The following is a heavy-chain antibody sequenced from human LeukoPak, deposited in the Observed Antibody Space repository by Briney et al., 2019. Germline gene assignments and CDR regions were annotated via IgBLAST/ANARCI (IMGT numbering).Heavy chain of an antibody. CDR2: ISGSGGST. Sequence: GSLRLSCAASGFPFSSYAMRWVRQAPGEGLGWVSAISGSGGSTYYADSVKGRFTISRDNSKNTLYLQMNSLRAEDTAVYYCAKLPGYSGSYFSGFDYWGQGTLVTVSS. CDR1: GFPFSSYA. D-gene: IGHD1-26*01. CDR3: AKLPGYSGSYFSGFDY. J-gene: IGHJ4*02. V-gene: IGHV3-23*01.